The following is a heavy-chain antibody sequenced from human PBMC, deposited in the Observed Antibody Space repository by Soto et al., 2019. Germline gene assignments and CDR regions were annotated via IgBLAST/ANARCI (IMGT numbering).Heavy chain of an antibody. CDR1: GGTFSSYA. J-gene: IGHJ6*02. D-gene: IGHD6-6*01. V-gene: IGHV1-69*01. Sequence: QVQLVQSGAEVKKPGSSVKVSCKASGGTFSSYAISWVRQAPGQGLEWMGGIIPIFGTANYAQKFQGRVTITADESTSTAYMELSSLRSEDTAVYYCARGGPSSIVARFRLDYYYYGMDVWGQGTTVTVSS. CDR2: IIPIFGTA. CDR3: ARGGPSSIVARFRLDYYYYGMDV.